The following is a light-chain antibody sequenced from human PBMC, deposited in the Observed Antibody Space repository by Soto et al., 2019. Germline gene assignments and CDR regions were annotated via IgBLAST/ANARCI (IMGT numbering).Light chain of an antibody. CDR1: QSISTW. V-gene: IGKV1-5*03. J-gene: IGKJ4*01. CDR3: QQYSSYPLT. CDR2: KAS. Sequence: DIQMTQSPSTLSASVGDRVIITCRASQSISTWLAWCQQKPGKAPKLLIYKASSLESGVPSRFSGSGSGTECTLPISSLQPDDFATYSCQQYSSYPLTFGGGTKVEIK.